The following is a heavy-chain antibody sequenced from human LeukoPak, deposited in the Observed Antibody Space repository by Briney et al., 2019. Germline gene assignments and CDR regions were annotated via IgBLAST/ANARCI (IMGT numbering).Heavy chain of an antibody. D-gene: IGHD5-12*01. CDR2: IYYSGST. Sequence: PSQTLSLTCTVSGGSISSGGYYWSWIRQHPGKGLEWIGYIYYSGSTYYNPSLKSRVTISVDTSKNQFSLKLSSVTAADTAVYYCARENRWLRFLDYWGQGTLVTVSS. CDR3: ARENRWLRFLDY. J-gene: IGHJ4*02. V-gene: IGHV4-31*03. CDR1: GGSISSGGYY.